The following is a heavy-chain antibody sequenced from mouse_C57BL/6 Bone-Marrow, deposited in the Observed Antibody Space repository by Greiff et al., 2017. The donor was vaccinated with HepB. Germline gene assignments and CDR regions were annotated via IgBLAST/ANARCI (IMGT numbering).Heavy chain of an antibody. J-gene: IGHJ4*01. CDR1: GYTFTSYW. CDR2: INPSSGYT. Sequence: QVQLQESGAELAKPGASVKLSCKASGYTFTSYWMHWVKQRPGQGLEWIGYINPSSGYTKYNQKFKDKATLTADKSSSTAYMQLSSLTYEDSAVDYCAKTDWEGYAMDDWGKGTTVTASS. V-gene: IGHV1-7*01. D-gene: IGHD4-1*01. CDR3: AKTDWEGYAMDD.